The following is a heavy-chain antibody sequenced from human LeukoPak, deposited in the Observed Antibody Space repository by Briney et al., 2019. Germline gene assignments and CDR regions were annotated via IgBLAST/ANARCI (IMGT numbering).Heavy chain of an antibody. V-gene: IGHV3-64D*06. CDR2: ISSNGGST. CDR1: GFTFSSYA. CDR3: VKDGDIVVVPAAMGPFDY. J-gene: IGHJ4*02. Sequence: GGSPRLSCSASGFTFSSYAMHWVRQAPGKGLEYVSAISSNGGSTYYADSVKGRFTISRDNSKNTLYLQMSSLRAEDTAVYYCVKDGDIVVVPAAMGPFDYWGQGTLVTVSS. D-gene: IGHD2-2*01.